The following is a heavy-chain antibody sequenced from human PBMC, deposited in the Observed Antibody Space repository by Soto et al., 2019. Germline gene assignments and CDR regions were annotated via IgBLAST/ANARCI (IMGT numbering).Heavy chain of an antibody. J-gene: IGHJ6*02. CDR3: AKGGAIVAAGTRVYLYNAMDV. V-gene: IGHV1-2*02. D-gene: IGHD1-26*01. Sequence: ASVKVSCKASGYTFTGYYVHWVRQAPGQGLEWMGWINPNSGDTYLAQRFQGRVTMNRDTSIGTAYVELRGLTSDDTAEYYCAKGGAIVAAGTRVYLYNAMDVWGQGTTVTVSS. CDR2: INPNSGDT. CDR1: GYTFTGYY.